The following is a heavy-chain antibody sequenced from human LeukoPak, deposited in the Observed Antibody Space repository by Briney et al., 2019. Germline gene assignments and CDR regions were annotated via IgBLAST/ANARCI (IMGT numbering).Heavy chain of an antibody. CDR2: IYYSGST. D-gene: IGHD3-22*01. V-gene: IGHV4-61*01. CDR1: GGSVSSGNYY. Sequence: SETLSLACTVSGGSVSSGNYYWSWIRQPPGKGLDWIGYIYYSGSTNYNPSLKSRVTISVDTSKNKFSLRLSSVTAADTAVYYCARDPSGYFNYWGQGTLATVSS. J-gene: IGHJ4*02. CDR3: ARDPSGYFNY.